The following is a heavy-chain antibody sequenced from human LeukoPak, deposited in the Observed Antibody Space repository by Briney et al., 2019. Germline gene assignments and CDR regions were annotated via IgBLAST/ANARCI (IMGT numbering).Heavy chain of an antibody. D-gene: IGHD5-18*01. J-gene: IGHJ4*02. V-gene: IGHV3-21*01. CDR3: AKDLEAAYSYGAFDY. CDR2: ISSSSSYI. Sequence: GGSLRLSCAASGFTFSSYSMNWVRQAPGKGLEWVSSISSSSSYIYYADSVKGRFTISRDNAKNSLYLQMNSLRAEDTAVYYCAKDLEAAYSYGAFDYWGQGTLVTVSS. CDR1: GFTFSSYS.